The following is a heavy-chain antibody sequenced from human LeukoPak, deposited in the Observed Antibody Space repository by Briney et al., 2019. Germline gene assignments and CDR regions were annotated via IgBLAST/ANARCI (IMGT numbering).Heavy chain of an antibody. V-gene: IGHV1-46*01. CDR1: GYTFTRYY. J-gene: IGHJ6*02. CDR2: INPGGGST. D-gene: IGHD3-9*01. CDR3: ARDFDWLSYYYYGMDV. Sequence: ASVKVSCKASGYTFTRYYMHWVRQAPGQGLEWMGIINPGGGSTNYAQKLQGRVTMTTDTSTSTAYMELRSLRSDDTAVYYRARDFDWLSYYYYGMDVWGQGTTVTVSS.